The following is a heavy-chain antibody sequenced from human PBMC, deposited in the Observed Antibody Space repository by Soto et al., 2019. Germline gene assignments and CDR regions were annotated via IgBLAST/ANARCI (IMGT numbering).Heavy chain of an antibody. V-gene: IGHV4-59*02. Sequence: PSETLSLTCTVSSGPDRSHNGGWIRQPPGRGLEWIGYVYYTGDTAYNPSLRGRVTISADTSTNDISLTLNSLRAEDTALYYCAKGRSYYYYYGVDVWGQGTTVTVSS. CDR3: AKGRSYYYYYGVDV. CDR2: VYYTGDT. J-gene: IGHJ6*02. CDR1: SGPDRSHN.